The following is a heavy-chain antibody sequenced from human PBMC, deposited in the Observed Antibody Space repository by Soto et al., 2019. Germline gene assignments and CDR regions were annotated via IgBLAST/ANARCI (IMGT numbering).Heavy chain of an antibody. Sequence: GGSLRLSCAASGFTFDDYAMHWVRQAPGKGLEGVSGIGWNSGTIGYAESMKGRITISRDNAKNSLYLQMNSLRAEDTAFYYCAKDSVAVAGYFDYWGQGTLVTVSS. V-gene: IGHV3-9*01. CDR1: GFTFDDYA. D-gene: IGHD6-19*01. CDR2: IGWNSGTI. CDR3: AKDSVAVAGYFDY. J-gene: IGHJ4*02.